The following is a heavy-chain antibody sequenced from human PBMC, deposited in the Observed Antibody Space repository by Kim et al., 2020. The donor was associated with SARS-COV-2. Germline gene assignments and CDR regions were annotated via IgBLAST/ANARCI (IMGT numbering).Heavy chain of an antibody. V-gene: IGHV1-69*01. Sequence: ANDAQKFQGRVTITADESTSTAYMELSSLRSEDTAVYYCARADGDAFDIWGQGTMVTVSS. CDR3: ARADGDAFDI. CDR2: A. J-gene: IGHJ3*02.